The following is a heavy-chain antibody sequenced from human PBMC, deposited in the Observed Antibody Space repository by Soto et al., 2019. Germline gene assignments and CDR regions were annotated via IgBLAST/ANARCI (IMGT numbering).Heavy chain of an antibody. CDR1: GYSFTAYY. D-gene: IGHD3-22*01. Sequence: QVHLVQSGAEVKKPGASVKVSCEASGYSFTAYYMNWVRQAPGQGLEWMGWINPNSGGAKYAQKFQGWVTMTRDTSINTFYMEVRRLRSDYTAVYYCARGPYDYYDSSGDYYFDHCGQGTPLTVSS. CDR2: INPNSGGA. J-gene: IGHJ4*02. CDR3: ARGPYDYYDSSGDYYFDH. V-gene: IGHV1-2*04.